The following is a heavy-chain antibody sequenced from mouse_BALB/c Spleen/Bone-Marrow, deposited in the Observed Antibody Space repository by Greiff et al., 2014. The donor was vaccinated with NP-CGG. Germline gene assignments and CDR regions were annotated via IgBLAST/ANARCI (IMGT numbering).Heavy chain of an antibody. CDR2: IWAGGST. CDR3: ASPNAWFAY. V-gene: IGHV2-9*02. Sequence: QVQLKQSGPGLGAPSQSLSITCTVSGVSLTSYGVHWVRQPPGKGLEWLGVIWAGGSTNYNSALMSRLSISKDNSKSQVFLKMNSLQTDDTAMYYCASPNAWFAYWGQGTLVTVSA. J-gene: IGHJ3*01. CDR1: GVSLTSYG.